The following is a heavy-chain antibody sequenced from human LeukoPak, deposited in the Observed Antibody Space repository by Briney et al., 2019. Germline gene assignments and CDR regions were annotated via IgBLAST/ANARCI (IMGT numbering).Heavy chain of an antibody. Sequence: ASVKVSCKASGYTFTSYYMHWVRQAPGQGLEWMGIINPSGGSTSYAQKFQGRVTMTRDMSTSTAYMELRSLRSDDTAVYYCARDRPAYYYDSSGYKYWGQGTLVTVSS. D-gene: IGHD3-22*01. CDR1: GYTFTSYY. CDR3: ARDRPAYYYDSSGYKY. CDR2: INPSGGST. V-gene: IGHV1-46*01. J-gene: IGHJ4*02.